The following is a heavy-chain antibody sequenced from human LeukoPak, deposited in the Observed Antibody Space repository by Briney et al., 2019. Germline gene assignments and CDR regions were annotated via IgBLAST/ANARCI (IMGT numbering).Heavy chain of an antibody. CDR3: ARYYYDSSGYSY. Sequence: GSPRLSCSASGFPFRSYSMKWVRPAPGEGRGWGSSISSSGSYIYYADSVKGRFTISRDNAKNSLYLQMNSLRAEDTAVYYCARYYYDSSGYSYWGQGTLVTVSS. J-gene: IGHJ4*02. D-gene: IGHD3-22*01. CDR1: GFPFRSYS. V-gene: IGHV3-21*01. CDR2: ISSSGSYI.